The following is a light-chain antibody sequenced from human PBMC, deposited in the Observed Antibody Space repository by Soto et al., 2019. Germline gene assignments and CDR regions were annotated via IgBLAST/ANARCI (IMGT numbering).Light chain of an antibody. J-gene: IGKJ3*01. V-gene: IGKV1-33*01. CDR3: QQYDNLLRGN. Sequence: DIQMTQSPSSLSASVGDRVTITCQASQDISNYLNWYQQKPGKAPKLLIYDASNLETGVPSRFSGSGSGTDFTFTSSSLQPEDIAPYYCQQYDNLLRGNLGPGTKVDIK. CDR2: DAS. CDR1: QDISNY.